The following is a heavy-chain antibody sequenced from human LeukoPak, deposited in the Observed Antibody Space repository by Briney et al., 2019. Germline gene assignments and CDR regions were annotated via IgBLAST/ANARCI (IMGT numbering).Heavy chain of an antibody. CDR2: IYYSGST. D-gene: IGHD6-19*01. V-gene: IGHV4-59*01. J-gene: IGHJ4*02. Sequence: SETLSLTCTVSGGSISSYYWSWIRQPPGKGLEWIGYIYYSGSTNYNPSLKSRVTISVDTSKNQFSLKLSSVTAADTAVYYCARVDGYSSGWSAYFDHWGQGTLVTVSS. CDR3: ARVDGYSSGWSAYFDH. CDR1: GGSISSYY.